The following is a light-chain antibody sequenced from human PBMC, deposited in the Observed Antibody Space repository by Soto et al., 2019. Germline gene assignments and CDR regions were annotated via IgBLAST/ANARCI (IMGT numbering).Light chain of an antibody. CDR2: YYT. V-gene: IGLV3-21*04. CDR3: QVWDSSSDSVV. CDR1: NIGSKS. Sequence: RKTARMTCEGYNIGSKSVHWIRQRPGRSPVPVIYYYTYRPSGIPERFSGSNSGTTASLTISRVEAGDEAGYYCQVWDSSSDSVVFGGGTRVTVL. J-gene: IGLJ2*01.